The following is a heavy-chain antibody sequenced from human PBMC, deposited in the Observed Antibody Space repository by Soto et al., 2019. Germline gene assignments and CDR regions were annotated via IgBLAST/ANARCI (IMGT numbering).Heavy chain of an antibody. Sequence: ASVKVSGRVSVATFSSYVISWVRQAPGQGLEWMGGIIPIFGTANYAQKFQGRVTITADESTSTAYMELSSLRSEDTAVYYCAQCLLGVNYYYGMDVWGQGTTVTVSS. CDR3: AQCLLGVNYYYGMDV. CDR2: IIPIFGTA. V-gene: IGHV1-69*13. CDR1: VATFSSYV. J-gene: IGHJ6*02. D-gene: IGHD3-16*01.